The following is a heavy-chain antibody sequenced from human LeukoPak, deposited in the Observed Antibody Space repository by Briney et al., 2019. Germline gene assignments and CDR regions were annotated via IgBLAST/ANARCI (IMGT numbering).Heavy chain of an antibody. CDR3: ASYPIAAGRWGYFDY. J-gene: IGHJ4*02. Sequence: GGSLRLSCAASGFTFSSYGMHWVRQAPGKGLEWVAVIWYDGSNKYYADSVKGRFTISRDNSKNTLYLQMNSLRAEDTAVYYCASYPIAAGRWGYFDYWGQGTLVTVSS. CDR2: IWYDGSNK. V-gene: IGHV3-33*01. D-gene: IGHD6-25*01. CDR1: GFTFSSYG.